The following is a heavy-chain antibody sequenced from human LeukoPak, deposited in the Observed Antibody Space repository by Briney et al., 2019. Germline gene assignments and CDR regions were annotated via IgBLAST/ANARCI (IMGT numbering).Heavy chain of an antibody. V-gene: IGHV3-21*01. CDR2: ISSSSSYI. CDR3: ARGGTYCSSTSCYAGYYYYYYYMDV. J-gene: IGHJ6*03. D-gene: IGHD2-2*01. CDR1: GFTFSSYS. Sequence: GGSLRLSCAASGFTFSSYSMNWVRQAPGKGLEWVSSISSSSSYIYYADSVKGRFTISRDNAKNSLYLQMNSLRAEDTAVYYCARGGTYCSSTSCYAGYYYYYYYMDVWGKGTTVTISS.